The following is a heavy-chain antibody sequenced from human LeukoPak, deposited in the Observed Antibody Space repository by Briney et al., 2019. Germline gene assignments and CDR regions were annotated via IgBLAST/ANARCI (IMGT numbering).Heavy chain of an antibody. Sequence: ASVKVSCKASGYTFTSHDINWVRQATGQGLEWMGWMNPNSGNTGYAQKFQGRVTITRNTSISTAYMELSSLRSDDTAVYYCARRSYSDGDAFDIWGQGTMVTVSS. CDR1: GYTFTSHD. D-gene: IGHD4-11*01. CDR2: MNPNSGNT. J-gene: IGHJ3*02. V-gene: IGHV1-8*03. CDR3: ARRSYSDGDAFDI.